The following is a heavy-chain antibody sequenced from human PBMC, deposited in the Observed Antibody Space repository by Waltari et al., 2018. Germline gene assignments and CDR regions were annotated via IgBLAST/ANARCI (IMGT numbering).Heavy chain of an antibody. V-gene: IGHV3-43D*04. Sequence: ELQLVESGGAVVQPGGSLRLSCASSGFTFDDHAIHWVRQAPGKGLEWGSVISWDGTNTYYVDSVKGRFTISRDNSKSTLYLQMSSLRAEDTALYYCVKGRYYDFWSAYPDYWGQGTLVTVSS. CDR2: ISWDGTNT. CDR1: GFTFDDHA. CDR3: VKGRYYDFWSAYPDY. J-gene: IGHJ4*02. D-gene: IGHD3-3*01.